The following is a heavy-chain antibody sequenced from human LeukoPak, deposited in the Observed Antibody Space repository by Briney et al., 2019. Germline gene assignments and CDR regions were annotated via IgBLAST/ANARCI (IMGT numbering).Heavy chain of an antibody. V-gene: IGHV4-59*01. CDR3: ARGLPDFSGGDDVFDI. D-gene: IGHD2-15*01. CDR1: GGSINRYY. CDR2: IYHSGNT. Sequence: PSETLSLTCTVSGGSINRYYWSGFRQPPGKGLEGIGYIYHSGNTNYNPSLRSRVTISVDTSKNNFPLKLSSVTAADTALYYCARGLPDFSGGDDVFDIWGQGTMVTVSS. J-gene: IGHJ3*02.